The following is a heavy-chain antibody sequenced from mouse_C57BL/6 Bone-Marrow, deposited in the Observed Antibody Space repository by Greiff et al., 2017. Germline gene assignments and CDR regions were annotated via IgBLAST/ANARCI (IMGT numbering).Heavy chain of an antibody. J-gene: IGHJ1*03. D-gene: IGHD2-4*01. CDR1: GYTFTSYW. CDR2: IHPNSGST. V-gene: IGHV1-64*01. Sequence: VLLQQPGAELVKPGASVKLSCKASGYTFTSYWMHWVKQRPGQGLEWIGMIHPNSGSTNYNEKFKSKATLTVDKASSTAYMQLRSLTSEDSAVYYGARSGDYDLYWYFDVWGTGTTVTVSS. CDR3: ARSGDYDLYWYFDV.